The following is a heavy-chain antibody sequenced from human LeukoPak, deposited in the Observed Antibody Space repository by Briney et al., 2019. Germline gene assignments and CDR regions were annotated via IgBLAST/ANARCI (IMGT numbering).Heavy chain of an antibody. CDR1: GYSISSGYY. J-gene: IGHJ4*02. V-gene: IGHV4-38-2*01. CDR2: IYHSGST. CDR3: ARHYARGYSYGYFDY. Sequence: SETLSLXCAVSGYSISSGYYWGWIRQPPGKGLEWIGSIYHSGSTYYNPSLKSRVTISVDTSKNHFSLKLSSVTAADTAVYYCARHYARGYSYGYFDYWGQGTLVTVSS. D-gene: IGHD5-18*01.